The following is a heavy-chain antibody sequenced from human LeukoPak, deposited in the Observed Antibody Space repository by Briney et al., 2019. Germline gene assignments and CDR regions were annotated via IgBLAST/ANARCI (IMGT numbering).Heavy chain of an antibody. V-gene: IGHV3-23*01. CDR1: GFTFSSYA. D-gene: IGHD6-19*01. J-gene: IGHJ4*02. Sequence: GGSLRLSCAASGFTFSSYAMSGVRQAPGKGLEWVSAISGSGGSTYYADCVKGRFTISRDNSKNTLYLQMNSLRAEDTAVYYCAKAVDSRGYSSGWYYWGQGTLVTVSS. CDR3: AKAVDSRGYSSGWYY. CDR2: ISGSGGST.